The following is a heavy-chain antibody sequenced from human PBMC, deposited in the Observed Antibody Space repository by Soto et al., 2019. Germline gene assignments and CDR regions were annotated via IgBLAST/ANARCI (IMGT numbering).Heavy chain of an antibody. D-gene: IGHD1-26*01. Sequence: EVQLVESGGGLVQPGGSLRLSCAASKFTFSYYWMQWVRQDPGKGLVWVSHINSDGSSTNYADSVKGRFTISRDNAKNTLYLQMNSLRAEDTAVYYCTRDLGGGGNSLRPHFAGFDPWGQGTLVTVSS. V-gene: IGHV3-74*01. J-gene: IGHJ5*02. CDR2: INSDGSST. CDR1: KFTFSYYW. CDR3: TRDLGGGGNSLRPHFAGFDP.